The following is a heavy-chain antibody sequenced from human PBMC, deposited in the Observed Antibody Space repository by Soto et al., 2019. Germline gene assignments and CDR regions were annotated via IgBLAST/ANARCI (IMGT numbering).Heavy chain of an antibody. V-gene: IGHV3-48*03. CDR2: IGSSGSTI. D-gene: IGHD5-18*01. J-gene: IGHJ4*02. CDR3: ARSVDTAMVNYFDY. Sequence: LRLSCAASGFTFSSYEMNWVRQAPGKGLEWVSYIGSSGSTIYYADSVKGRFTISRDNAKNSLYLQMNSLRAEDTAVYYCARSVDTAMVNYFDYWGQGTLVTVSS. CDR1: GFTFSSYE.